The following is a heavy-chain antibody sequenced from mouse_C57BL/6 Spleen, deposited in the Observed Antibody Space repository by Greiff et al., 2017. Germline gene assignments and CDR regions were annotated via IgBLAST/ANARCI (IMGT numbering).Heavy chain of an antibody. V-gene: IGHV1-55*01. CDR2: IYPGSGST. Sequence: QVQLQQPGAELVKPGASVKMSCKASGYTFTSYWITWVKQRPGQGLEWMGDIYPGSGSTNYNEKFKSKATLTVDTTSSTAYMQLSSLTSDDSAVSYCAIGGITTVVAKDYSMDYWGQGTSVTVSS. CDR1: GYTFTSYW. J-gene: IGHJ4*01. CDR3: AIGGITTVVAKDYSMDY. D-gene: IGHD1-1*01.